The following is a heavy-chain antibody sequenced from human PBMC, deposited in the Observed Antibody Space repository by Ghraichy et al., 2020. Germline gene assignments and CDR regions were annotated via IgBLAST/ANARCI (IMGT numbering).Heavy chain of an antibody. J-gene: IGHJ2*01. Sequence: GGSLRLSCAASGFTFSNYDMHWVRQGRGKGLEWVSAIATAGDTYYPGSVKGRFTISRENARKSPYLQMNSLRVKDTAVYYCARERRGISVTTGSPYWYFDLWGRGTLVTVSS. CDR1: GFTFSNYD. D-gene: IGHD4-17*01. CDR2: IATAGDT. CDR3: ARERRGISVTTGSPYWYFDL. V-gene: IGHV3-13*04.